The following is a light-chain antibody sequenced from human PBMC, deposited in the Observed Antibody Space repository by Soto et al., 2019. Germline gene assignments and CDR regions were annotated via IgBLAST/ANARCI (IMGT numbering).Light chain of an antibody. CDR2: GNS. Sequence: QSVLTQPPSVSGAPGQRVTISCTGSSSNIGAGHALHWYQHLPGAATKLLMYGNSDRRSGVPDRFSGSKSGTSASLAITGLQPEDEADYYCQSYDDSLSGWVFGGGTKPIVL. CDR3: QSYDDSLSGWV. J-gene: IGLJ3*02. CDR1: SSNIGAGHA. V-gene: IGLV1-40*01.